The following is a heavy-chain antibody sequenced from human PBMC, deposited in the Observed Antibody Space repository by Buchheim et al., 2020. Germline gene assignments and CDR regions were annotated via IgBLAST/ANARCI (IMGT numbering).Heavy chain of an antibody. CDR3: AREKDYYDSSGYYFPTLYYYGMDV. V-gene: IGHV3-48*01. CDR2: ISSSSSTI. J-gene: IGHJ6*02. D-gene: IGHD3-22*01. Sequence: EVQLVESGGGLVQPGGSLRLSCAASGFTFSSYSMNWVRQAPGKGLEWVSYISSSSSTIYYADSVKGRFTIPRDNAKHSLYLQMNSLRAEDTAVYYCAREKDYYDSSGYYFPTLYYYGMDVWGQGTT. CDR1: GFTFSSYS.